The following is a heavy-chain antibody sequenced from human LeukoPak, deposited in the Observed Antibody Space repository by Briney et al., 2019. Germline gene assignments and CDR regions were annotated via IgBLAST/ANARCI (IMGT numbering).Heavy chain of an antibody. Sequence: RTLRLTNAASEFAYGDYLMTWVRQAPGTELEWVANINPAGTETYYVDPVKGRFTISRDNAKNLLYLQMNSLRAEDTAVYYCARFGYVAAVDLWGQGTLVTVSS. CDR2: INPAGTET. D-gene: IGHD2-15*01. V-gene: IGHV3-7*01. CDR1: EFAYGDYL. CDR3: ARFGYVAAVDL. J-gene: IGHJ4*02.